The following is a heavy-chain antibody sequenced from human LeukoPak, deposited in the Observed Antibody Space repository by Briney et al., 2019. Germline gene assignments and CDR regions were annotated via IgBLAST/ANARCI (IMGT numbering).Heavy chain of an antibody. Sequence: GGSLRLSCAASGFTFSSYSMNWVRQAPGKGLEWVSSISSSSSYIYYADSVKGRFTISRDNAKNSLYLQMNSLRAEDTAVYYCAREGDGYSYFDYWGQGTLVTVSS. CDR2: ISSSSSYI. J-gene: IGHJ4*02. V-gene: IGHV3-21*01. CDR3: AREGDGYSYFDY. CDR1: GFTFSSYS. D-gene: IGHD5-24*01.